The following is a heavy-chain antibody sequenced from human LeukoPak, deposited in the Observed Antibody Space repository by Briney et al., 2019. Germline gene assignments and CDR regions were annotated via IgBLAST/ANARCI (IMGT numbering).Heavy chain of an antibody. CDR1: GGSISSYY. Sequence: SETLSLTCTVSGGSISSYYWSWIRQPPGKGLEWIGYIYYSGSNNYNSALKSQVTISADTSKNQFSLKLSSVTAADTAVYYCAKGSRPRGSGSGNVDYWGQGTLVTVSS. CDR3: AKGSRPRGSGSGNVDY. CDR2: IYYSGSN. V-gene: IGHV4-59*01. D-gene: IGHD3-10*01. J-gene: IGHJ4*02.